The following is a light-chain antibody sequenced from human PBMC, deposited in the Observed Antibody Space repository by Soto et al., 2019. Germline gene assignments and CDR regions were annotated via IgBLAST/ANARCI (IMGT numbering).Light chain of an antibody. CDR1: SNDIGAFDY. J-gene: IGLJ2*01. Sequence: QSALTQPASVSGSPGQSITISCTGTSNDIGAFDYVSWYQQHPGKAPKLILFEVFNRPSGVSTRFSGSKSGSTASLTISGLQAEDEADYFCSSYTTNNAHVFGGGTKVTVL. CDR2: EVF. CDR3: SSYTTNNAHV. V-gene: IGLV2-14*01.